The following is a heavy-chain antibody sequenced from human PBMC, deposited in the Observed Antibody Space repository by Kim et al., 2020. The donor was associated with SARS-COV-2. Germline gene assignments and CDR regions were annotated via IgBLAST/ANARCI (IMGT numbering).Heavy chain of an antibody. D-gene: IGHD3-10*01. Sequence: ADSVRGRFTISRDNAKNTLYLEMNSLRAEDTAVYYCAGKGGGSGNSVGLSWGQGTLVTVSS. V-gene: IGHV3-74*01. J-gene: IGHJ5*02. CDR3: AGKGGGSGNSVGLS.